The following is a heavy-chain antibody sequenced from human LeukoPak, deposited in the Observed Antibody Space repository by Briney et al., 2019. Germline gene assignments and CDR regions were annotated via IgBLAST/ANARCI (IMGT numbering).Heavy chain of an antibody. V-gene: IGHV3-7*01. CDR1: GFTFSSYW. CDR2: IKDDGSEK. D-gene: IGHD1-14*01. J-gene: IGHJ4*02. CDR3: ATARIDY. Sequence: GGSLRLSCVGSGFTFSSYWMTWVRQAPGKGLEWVANIKDDGSEKYSVYSVNGRFTISRDKAKNLLYLQMCSLRAEDTAVYYCATARIDYWGQGTLVTVSS.